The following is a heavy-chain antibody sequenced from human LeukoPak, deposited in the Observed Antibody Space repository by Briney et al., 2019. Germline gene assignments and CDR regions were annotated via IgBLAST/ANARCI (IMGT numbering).Heavy chain of an antibody. CDR2: IYYSGST. V-gene: IGHV4-31*03. CDR3: ARDRSDGSGYFSYYGMDV. Sequence: SETLSLTCTVSGGSISSGGYYWSWIRQHPGKGLEWIGYIYYSGSTYYNPSLKSRVTISVDTSKNQFSLKLSSVTAADTAVYYCARDRSDGSGYFSYYGMDVWGQGTTVTVSS. J-gene: IGHJ6*02. CDR1: GGSISSGGYY. D-gene: IGHD3-22*01.